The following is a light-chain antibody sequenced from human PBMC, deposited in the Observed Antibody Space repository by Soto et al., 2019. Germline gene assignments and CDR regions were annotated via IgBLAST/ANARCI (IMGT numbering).Light chain of an antibody. Sequence: QSVLTQPASVSGSPGQSITISCTGTTSDVGGYNYVSWHQQHPGKAPKLMIHEVRYRPSGVSNRFSGSKSGNTASLTISGLQAEDEDDYYCSSYASSGTLVFGGGTKVTVL. CDR2: EVR. V-gene: IGLV2-14*01. CDR3: SSYASSGTLV. CDR1: TSDVGGYNY. J-gene: IGLJ3*02.